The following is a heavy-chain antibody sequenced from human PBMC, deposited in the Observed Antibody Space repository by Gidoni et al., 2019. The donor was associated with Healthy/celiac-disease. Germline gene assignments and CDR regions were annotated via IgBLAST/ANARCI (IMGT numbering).Heavy chain of an antibody. Sequence: LTCAVYGGSFSGYYWSWIRQPPGKGLEWNGEINHSGSTNYNPSLKSRVTISVDTSKNQFSLKLSSVTAADTAVYYCAGVRYFDWSPAMDVWGQGTTVTVSS. J-gene: IGHJ6*02. CDR1: GGSFSGYY. D-gene: IGHD3-9*01. V-gene: IGHV4-34*01. CDR2: INHSGST. CDR3: AGVRYFDWSPAMDV.